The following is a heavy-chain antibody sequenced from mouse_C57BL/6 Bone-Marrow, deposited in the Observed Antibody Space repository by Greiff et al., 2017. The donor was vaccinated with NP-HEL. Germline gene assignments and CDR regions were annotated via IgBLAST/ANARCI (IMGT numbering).Heavy chain of an antibody. CDR1: GYTFTSYW. D-gene: IGHD1-1*01. J-gene: IGHJ1*03. CDR2: IHPNSGST. CDR3: ARDDYYGSSLRWYFDV. V-gene: IGHV1-64*01. Sequence: VQLQQPGAELVKPGASVKLSCKASGYTFTSYWMHWVKQRPGQGLEWIGMIHPNSGSTNYNEKFKSKATLTVDKSSSTAYMQLSSLTSEDSAVYYCARDDYYGSSLRWYFDVWGTRTTVTVSS.